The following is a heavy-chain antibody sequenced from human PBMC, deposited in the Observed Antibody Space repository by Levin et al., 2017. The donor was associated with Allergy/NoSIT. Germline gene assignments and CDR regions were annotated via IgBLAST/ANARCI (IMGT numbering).Heavy chain of an antibody. CDR1: GYTFTSYG. CDR2: ISAYNGNT. CDR3: ARVYFDDYGDYVGFDY. D-gene: IGHD4-17*01. V-gene: IGHV1-18*01. J-gene: IGHJ4*02. Sequence: ASVKVSCKASGYTFTSYGISWVRQAPGQGLEWMGWISAYNGNTNYAQKLQGRVTMTTDTSTSTAYMELRSLRSDDTAVYYCARVYFDDYGDYVGFDYWGQGTLVTVSS.